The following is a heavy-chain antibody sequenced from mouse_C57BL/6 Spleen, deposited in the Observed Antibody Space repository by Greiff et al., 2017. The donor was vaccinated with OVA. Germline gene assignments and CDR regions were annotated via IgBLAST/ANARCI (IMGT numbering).Heavy chain of an antibody. CDR2: IDPSDSET. Sequence: VQLQQPGAELVRPGSSVKLSCKASGYTFTSYWMHWVKQRPIQGLEWIGNIDPSDSETHYNQKFKDKATLTVDKSSSTAYMQLSSLTSEDSAVYYGARGVTTGWYFDVWGTGTTVTVSS. J-gene: IGHJ1*03. CDR3: ARGVTTGWYFDV. CDR1: GYTFTSYW. V-gene: IGHV1-52*01. D-gene: IGHD2-2*01.